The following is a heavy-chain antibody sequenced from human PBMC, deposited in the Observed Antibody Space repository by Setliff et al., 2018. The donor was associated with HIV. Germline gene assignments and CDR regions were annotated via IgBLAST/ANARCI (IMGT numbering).Heavy chain of an antibody. CDR1: GFTFSSYS. V-gene: IGHV3-48*01. CDR2: ISSSRSTI. Sequence: PGGSLRLSCAASGFTFSSYSMNWVRQAPGKGLEWVSYISSSRSTIYYADSVKSRFTITRDNAKNSVYLQMNSLRAEDTAVYYCARDGGSSPSPVSDYYYYYMDVWGKGTAVTVS. J-gene: IGHJ6*03. D-gene: IGHD1-26*01. CDR3: ARDGGSSPSPVSDYYYYYMDV.